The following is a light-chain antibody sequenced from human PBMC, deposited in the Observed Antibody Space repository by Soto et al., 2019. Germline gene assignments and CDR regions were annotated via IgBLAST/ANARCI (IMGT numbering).Light chain of an antibody. CDR2: AAS. Sequence: DLQMTQSPSSLYASVGDRVTITCRARQSISSYLNWYQQKPGKAPKLLIYAASSLQSGVPSRFSGSGTGTDFTLTISSLQPEDFATYYCQQSYSTPRTFGQGTKVEIK. V-gene: IGKV1-39*01. J-gene: IGKJ1*01. CDR1: QSISSY. CDR3: QQSYSTPRT.